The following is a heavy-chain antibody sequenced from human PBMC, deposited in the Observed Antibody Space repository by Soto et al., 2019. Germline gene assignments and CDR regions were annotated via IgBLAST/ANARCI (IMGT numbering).Heavy chain of an antibody. CDR2: MNPNSGNT. J-gene: IGHJ4*02. CDR1: GYTFKSYA. Sequence: ASAKVSCKASGYTFKSYAINWVQQATGKGLEWMGWMNPNSGNTGYAQKFQGRVTMTRNTSISTAYMELSSLRSEDTAVYYCARAHYYDSSGYYPNFDYWGQGTLVTVSS. D-gene: IGHD3-22*01. V-gene: IGHV1-8*01. CDR3: ARAHYYDSSGYYPNFDY.